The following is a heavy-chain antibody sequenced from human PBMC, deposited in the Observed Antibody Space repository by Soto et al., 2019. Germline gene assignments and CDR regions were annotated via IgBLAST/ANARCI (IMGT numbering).Heavy chain of an antibody. CDR3: ARDRGGDGMDV. CDR2: ISGYNGNT. Sequence: QVQLVQSGAEVKKPGASVKVSCKASGYTFSSYGISWVRQAPGQGLEWMGWISGYNGNTNYAQKRQGRVTMTLDTSTSTGYMELRSLRSDDTAVYYCARDRGGDGMDVWGQGTTVTVSS. V-gene: IGHV1-18*01. CDR1: GYTFSSYG. D-gene: IGHD3-16*01. J-gene: IGHJ6*02.